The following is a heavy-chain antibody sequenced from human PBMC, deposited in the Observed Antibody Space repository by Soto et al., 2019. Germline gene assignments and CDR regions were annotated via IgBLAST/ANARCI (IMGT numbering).Heavy chain of an antibody. CDR2: IYSGGST. Sequence: GSLRLSCAASGFTVSSNYMSWVRQAPGKGLEWVSVIYSGGSTYYADSVKGRFTISRDNSKNTLYLQMNSLRAEDTAVYYCARGTDDYGGNYYYYGMDVWGQGTTVTVSS. CDR1: GFTVSSNY. J-gene: IGHJ6*02. V-gene: IGHV3-53*01. D-gene: IGHD4-17*01. CDR3: ARGTDDYGGNYYYYGMDV.